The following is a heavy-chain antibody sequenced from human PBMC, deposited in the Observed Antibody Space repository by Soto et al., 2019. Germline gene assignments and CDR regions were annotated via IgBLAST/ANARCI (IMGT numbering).Heavy chain of an antibody. V-gene: IGHV5-51*01. CDR3: ARLFDTSGWYDY. CDR2: IYPGDSDT. J-gene: IGHJ4*02. Sequence: GESLKISCKGSGYSFTSSWIAWVRQMPGKGLERMGIIYPGDSDTRYSPSFQGQVTTSADRSITTTYLQWSSLKASDTAVYYCARLFDTSGWYDYWGQGTLVTVSS. D-gene: IGHD6-19*01. CDR1: GYSFTSSW.